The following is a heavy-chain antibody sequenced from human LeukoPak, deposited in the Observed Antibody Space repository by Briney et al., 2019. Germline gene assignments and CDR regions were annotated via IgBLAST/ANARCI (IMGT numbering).Heavy chain of an antibody. V-gene: IGHV1-2*02. CDR3: ARKSASGYYSNFDY. CDR1: GYTFTDSY. J-gene: IGHJ4*02. D-gene: IGHD3-22*01. CDR2: INPYSGGT. Sequence: APVKVSCKASGYTFTDSYMHWVRQAPGQGLKWMGWINPYSGGTNYAQEFQGRVTMARDTSISTAYMELSRLTSDDTAVYYCARKSASGYYSNFDYWGQGTLVTVSS.